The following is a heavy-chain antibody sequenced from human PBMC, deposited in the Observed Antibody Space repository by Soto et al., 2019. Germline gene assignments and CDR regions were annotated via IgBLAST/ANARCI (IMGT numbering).Heavy chain of an antibody. CDR2: TYYRSEWYS. V-gene: IGHV6-1*01. Sequence: QVQLQQSGPGLVKPSQTLSLTCAISGDSVSSNIGAWNWVRQSPSRGLEWLGRTYYRSEWYSEYALSVRSRITINADTSKNQISLHLNSVTPEDTAVYYCTSRYFDLWGRGTLVTVSS. CDR3: TSRYFDL. CDR1: GDSVSSNIGA. J-gene: IGHJ2*01.